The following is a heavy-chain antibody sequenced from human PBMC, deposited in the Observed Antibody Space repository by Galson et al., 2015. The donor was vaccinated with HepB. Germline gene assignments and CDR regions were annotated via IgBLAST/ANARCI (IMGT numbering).Heavy chain of an antibody. CDR3: ARDESITGSTDY. CDR2: ISSSSSYI. CDR1: GFTFSSYS. D-gene: IGHD1-20*01. V-gene: IGHV3-21*01. Sequence: SLRLSCAASGFTFSSYSMNWVRQAPGKGLEWVSSISSSSSYIYYADSVKGRFTISRDNAKNSLYLQMNRLRAEDTAVYYCARDESITGSTDYWGQGTLVTVSS. J-gene: IGHJ4*02.